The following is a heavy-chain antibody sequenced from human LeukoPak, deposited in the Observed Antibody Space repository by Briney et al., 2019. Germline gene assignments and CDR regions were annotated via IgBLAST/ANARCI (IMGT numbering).Heavy chain of an antibody. V-gene: IGHV1-24*01. CDR1: GYTLTELS. Sequence: ASVTVSCKVSGYTLTELSMHWVRQAPGKGLEWLGGFDPEDGETIYAQKFQGRVTMTEDTSTDTAYMELSSLRSEDTAVYYCATVAQYSGSLNWFDPWGQGTLVTVSS. J-gene: IGHJ5*02. CDR2: FDPEDGET. D-gene: IGHD1-26*01. CDR3: ATVAQYSGSLNWFDP.